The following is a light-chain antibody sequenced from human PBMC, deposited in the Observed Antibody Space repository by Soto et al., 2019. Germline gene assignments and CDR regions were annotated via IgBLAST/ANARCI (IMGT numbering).Light chain of an antibody. CDR3: QQYNNWPPRT. J-gene: IGKJ1*01. CDR1: ESVRTN. V-gene: IGKV3-15*01. Sequence: ETVVTQSPATLSVSPGETATLSCRASESVRTNLAWYQQKPGQAPRLLFYGASNRATGIPARFSGSGSGTEFTLTISSLQSEDFAVYYCQQYNNWPPRTFGQGTKVEIK. CDR2: GAS.